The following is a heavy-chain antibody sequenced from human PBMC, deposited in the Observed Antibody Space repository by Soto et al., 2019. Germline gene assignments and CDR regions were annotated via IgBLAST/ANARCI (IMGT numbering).Heavy chain of an antibody. CDR2: ISHSGST. CDR1: GGSFSGYY. J-gene: IGHJ5*02. V-gene: IGHV4-34*01. Sequence: SETLSLTCAVYGGSFSGYYWSWIRQPPGKGLEWIGEISHSGSTNYNPSLKSRVTISVDTSKNQFSLKLSSVTAADTAVYYCARDRVIYYGSGSYHGWFDPWGQGALVTVSS. D-gene: IGHD3-10*01. CDR3: ARDRVIYYGSGSYHGWFDP.